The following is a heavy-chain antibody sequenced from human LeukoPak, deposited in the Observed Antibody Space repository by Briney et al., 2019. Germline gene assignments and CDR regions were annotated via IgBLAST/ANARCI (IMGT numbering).Heavy chain of an antibody. J-gene: IGHJ4*02. CDR3: ARQGQQLAPLDF. V-gene: IGHV3-21*01. CDR2: ITAGSNFI. CDR1: GFSFSGYV. Sequence: PGGSLRLSCAVAGFSFSGYVMHWVRQGPGKGLQWVASITAGSNFIDYADSVKGRFTISRDNPRNSLFLQMNTLRADDMGVYYCARQGQQLAPLDFWGQGTLVTVSS. D-gene: IGHD6-13*01.